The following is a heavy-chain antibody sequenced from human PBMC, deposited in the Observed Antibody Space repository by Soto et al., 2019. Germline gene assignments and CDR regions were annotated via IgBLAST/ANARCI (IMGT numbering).Heavy chain of an antibody. CDR3: ARGSKGYCSGGSCLWWFDP. D-gene: IGHD2-15*01. CDR1: GGSISSGVYY. V-gene: IGHV4-31*03. CDR2: IYYSGST. Sequence: QVQLQESGPGLVKPSQTLSLTCTVSGGSISSGVYYWSWIRPHPGKGLERIGYIYYSGSTYYNPSLKSRVTISVDTSKNQFSLKLSSVTAADTAVYYCARGSKGYCSGGSCLWWFDPWGEGTLVSVSS. J-gene: IGHJ5*02.